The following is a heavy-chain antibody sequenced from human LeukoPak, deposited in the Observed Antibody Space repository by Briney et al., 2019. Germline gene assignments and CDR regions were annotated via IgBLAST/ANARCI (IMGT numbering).Heavy chain of an antibody. J-gene: IGHJ4*02. V-gene: IGHV3-11*04. CDR2: ISSSSTTI. CDR1: GFTFSDYY. CDR3: ARGYCSGGSCLILDY. D-gene: IGHD2-15*01. Sequence: GGSLRLSCAASGFTFSDYYMSWIRQAPGKGLEWVSYISSSSTTIYYADSVKGRFTISRDNAKNSLYLQMNSLRAEDTAVYYCARGYCSGGSCLILDYWGQGTLVTVSS.